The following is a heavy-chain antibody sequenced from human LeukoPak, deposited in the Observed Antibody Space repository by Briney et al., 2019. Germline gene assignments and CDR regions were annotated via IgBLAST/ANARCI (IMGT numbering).Heavy chain of an antibody. J-gene: IGHJ5*02. V-gene: IGHV4-61*02. CDR3: ARDQELLWFGELLSDNWFDP. CDR1: GGSISSGSYY. CDR2: IYTSGST. D-gene: IGHD3-10*01. Sequence: PSQTLSLTCTVSGGSISSGSYYWSWIRQPAGKGLEWIGRIYTSGSTNYNPSLKSPVTISVDTSKNQFSLKLSSVTAADTAVYYCARDQELLWFGELLSDNWFDPWGQGTLVTVSS.